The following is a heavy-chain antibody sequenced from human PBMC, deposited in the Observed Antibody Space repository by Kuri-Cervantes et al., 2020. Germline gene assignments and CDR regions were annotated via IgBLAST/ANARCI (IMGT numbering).Heavy chain of an antibody. CDR3: AREVLGSGSPTGHYVYGIDV. D-gene: IGHD2-15*01. CDR1: GFTVSSNY. J-gene: IGHJ6*02. V-gene: IGHV3-66*01. Sequence: GGSLRLSCAASGFTVSSNYMSWVRQAPGKGLEWVSVIYSGGSTYYADAVKGRFIISRDYSKNTLYFQMNSLRAGDTAVYYCAREVLGSGSPTGHYVYGIDVWGQGTTVTVSS. CDR2: IYSGGST.